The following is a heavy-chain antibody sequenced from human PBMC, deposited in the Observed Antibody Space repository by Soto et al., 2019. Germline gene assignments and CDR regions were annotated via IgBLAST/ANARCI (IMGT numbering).Heavy chain of an antibody. D-gene: IGHD3-22*01. Sequence: SATLSITCAGYGGSFSGHSWTWIRQSPGKGLEWIGDINHSGRVNYSPSLKSRVTISLDTSKNQFSLTLSAVTAADTAMYYCSTRAYDTNGYYRFDPWGQGTLVTVSS. V-gene: IGHV4-34*01. J-gene: IGHJ5*01. CDR2: INHSGRV. CDR3: STRAYDTNGYYRFDP. CDR1: GGSFSGHS.